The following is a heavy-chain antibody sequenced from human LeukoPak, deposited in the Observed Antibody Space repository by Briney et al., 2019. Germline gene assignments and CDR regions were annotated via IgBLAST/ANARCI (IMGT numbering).Heavy chain of an antibody. Sequence: GGSLRLSCAASGFTFSSYAMHWVRQAPGKGLEWVAVISYDGSNKYYADSVKGRFTISRDNSKNTLYLQMNSLRAEDTAVYYCARDRGELLIGWLMQAAAGSDAFDIWGQGTMVTVSS. D-gene: IGHD6-13*01. V-gene: IGHV3-30-3*01. CDR1: GFTFSSYA. CDR3: ARDRGELLIGWLMQAAAGSDAFDI. CDR2: ISYDGSNK. J-gene: IGHJ3*02.